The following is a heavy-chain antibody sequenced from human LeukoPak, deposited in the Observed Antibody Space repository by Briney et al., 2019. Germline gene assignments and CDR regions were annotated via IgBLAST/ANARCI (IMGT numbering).Heavy chain of an antibody. J-gene: IGHJ4*02. Sequence: PSETLSLTCTVSGGSISSNYWSWIRRPPGKGLGWLGYIYYSGSTNYNPSLKSRVTISLDTSKNQFSLKLSSVTAADTAVYYCARVIAVAGTEYFDYWGQGTLVTVSS. V-gene: IGHV4-59*08. CDR1: GGSISSNY. CDR2: IYYSGST. CDR3: ARVIAVAGTEYFDY. D-gene: IGHD6-19*01.